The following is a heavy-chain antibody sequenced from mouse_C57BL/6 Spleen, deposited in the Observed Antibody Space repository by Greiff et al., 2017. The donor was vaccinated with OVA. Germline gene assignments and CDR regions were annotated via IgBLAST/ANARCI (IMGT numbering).Heavy chain of an antibody. CDR3: ARSRGRMDY. V-gene: IGHV1-69*01. CDR1: GYTFTSYW. D-gene: IGHD1-1*01. J-gene: IGHJ4*01. Sequence: QVQLQQPGAELVMPGASVKLSCKASGYTFTSYWMHWVKQRPGQGLEWIGEIDPSDSYTNYNQKFKGKSTLTVDKSSSTAYMQLSSLTSEDSAVYYCARSRGRMDYWGQGTSVTVSS. CDR2: IDPSDSYT.